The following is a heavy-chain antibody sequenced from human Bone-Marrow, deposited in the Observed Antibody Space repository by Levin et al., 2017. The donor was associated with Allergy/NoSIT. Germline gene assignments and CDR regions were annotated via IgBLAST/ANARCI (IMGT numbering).Heavy chain of an antibody. CDR2: IVVGSGNT. D-gene: IGHD3-9*01. CDR1: GFTFTSSA. Sequence: SVKVSCKASGFTFTSSAMQWVRQARGQRLEWIGWIVVGSGNTNYAQKFQERVTITRDMSTSTAYMELSSLRSEDTAVYYCAAELNYDILTGYSMGDYWGQGTLVTVSS. CDR3: AAELNYDILTGYSMGDY. J-gene: IGHJ4*02. V-gene: IGHV1-58*02.